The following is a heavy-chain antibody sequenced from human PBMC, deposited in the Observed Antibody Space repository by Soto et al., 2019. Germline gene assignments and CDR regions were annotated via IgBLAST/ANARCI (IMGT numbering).Heavy chain of an antibody. V-gene: IGHV3-21*06. Sequence: EVQLVESGGGQVKPGGSLRLSCAASGFAFNTYSMNWVRQAPGKGLERVAFITRSSSYIYYADSVRGRFTLSRDNAKNSLYLQMNILRAEDTAIYYCARDDGWLILDYWGQGTLVTVSS. J-gene: IGHJ4*02. CDR2: ITRSSSYI. D-gene: IGHD6-19*01. CDR1: GFAFNTYS. CDR3: ARDDGWLILDY.